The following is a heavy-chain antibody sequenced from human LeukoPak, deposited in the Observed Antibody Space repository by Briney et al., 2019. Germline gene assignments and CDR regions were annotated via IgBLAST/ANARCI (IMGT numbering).Heavy chain of an antibody. CDR1: GFTFSSSV. Sequence: GGSLRLSCAASGFTFSSSVMSWVRQAPGKGLEWVSAISSSGGNTDNGDSLKGRFTISRDNPKDTLYLQRNSLRVEDTAVYYCARRTSGAKDVWGKGTTVTVSP. CDR3: ARRTSGAKDV. J-gene: IGHJ6*04. V-gene: IGHV3-23*01. CDR2: ISSSGGNT. D-gene: IGHD3-16*01.